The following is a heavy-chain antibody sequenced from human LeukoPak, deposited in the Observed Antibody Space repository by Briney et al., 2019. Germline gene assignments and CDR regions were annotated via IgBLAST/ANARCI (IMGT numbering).Heavy chain of an antibody. Sequence: ASVKVSCKASGYTFTSYYMHWVRQAPGQGLEWMGIINPSGGSTSYAQKFQGRVTMTRDTSMSTVYMELSSLRSEDTAVYYCARDGGYCSGDSCSTYYYYGMDVWGKGTTVTVSS. V-gene: IGHV1-46*01. CDR1: GYTFTSYY. CDR2: INPSGGST. CDR3: ARDGGYCSGDSCSTYYYYGMDV. D-gene: IGHD2-15*01. J-gene: IGHJ6*04.